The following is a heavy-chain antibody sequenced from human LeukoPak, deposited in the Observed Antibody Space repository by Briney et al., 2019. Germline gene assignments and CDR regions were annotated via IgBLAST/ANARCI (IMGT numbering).Heavy chain of an antibody. CDR3: ATTYSYTSGGYDY. V-gene: IGHV4-39*01. Sequence: PSETLSLTCTVPGGSISSSRYHWGWIRQPPGKGLEWIGGIYYSGTTFYNPSLKSRVTISVDTSKNQFSLKVSSVTAADTAVYYCATTYSYTSGGYDYWGQGTLVTVSS. J-gene: IGHJ4*02. CDR2: IYYSGTT. D-gene: IGHD5-18*01. CDR1: GGSISSSRYH.